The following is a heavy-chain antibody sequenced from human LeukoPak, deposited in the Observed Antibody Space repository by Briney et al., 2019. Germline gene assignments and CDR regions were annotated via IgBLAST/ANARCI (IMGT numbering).Heavy chain of an antibody. CDR3: ARDRGGVVVPAAMLCYMDV. CDR2: IYSGGST. D-gene: IGHD2-2*01. V-gene: IGHV3-53*01. CDR1: GFIVSSNY. Sequence: PGGSLRLSCAVSGFIVSSNYMSWVRQAPGKGLEWVSVIYSGGSTYYADSVKGRFTISRDNAKNSLYLQMNSLRAEDTAVYYCARDRGGVVVPAAMLCYMDVWGKGTTVTVSS. J-gene: IGHJ6*03.